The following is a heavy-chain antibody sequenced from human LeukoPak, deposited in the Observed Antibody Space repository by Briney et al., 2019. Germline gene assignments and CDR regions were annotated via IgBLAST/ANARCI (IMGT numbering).Heavy chain of an antibody. Sequence: GGSLRLSCAASGFTFSSYGMHWVRQAPGKGLEWVAVIWYDGSNKYYADSVKGRFTISRDNSKNTLYLQMNSLRAEDTAVYYCAREKDYDFWSGYLHYYYGMDVWGQGTTVTVSS. CDR3: AREKDYDFWSGYLHYYYGMDV. CDR1: GFTFSSYG. V-gene: IGHV3-33*08. D-gene: IGHD3-3*01. CDR2: IWYDGSNK. J-gene: IGHJ6*02.